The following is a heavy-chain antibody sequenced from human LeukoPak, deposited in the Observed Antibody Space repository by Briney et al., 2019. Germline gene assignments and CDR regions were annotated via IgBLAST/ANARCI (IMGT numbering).Heavy chain of an antibody. CDR1: GGSFSGYY. CDR2: IYYSGST. CDR3: ARDPRSSGWYSD. J-gene: IGHJ4*02. D-gene: IGHD6-19*01. Sequence: SETLSLTCAVYGGSFSGYYWSWIRQPPGKGLEWIGYIYYSGSTNYNPSLKSRVTISVDTSKNQFSLKLSSVTAADTAVYYCARDPRSSGWYSDWGQGTLVTVSS. V-gene: IGHV4-59*01.